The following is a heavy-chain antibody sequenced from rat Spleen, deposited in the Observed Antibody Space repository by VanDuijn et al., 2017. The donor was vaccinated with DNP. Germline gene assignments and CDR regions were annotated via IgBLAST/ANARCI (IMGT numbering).Heavy chain of an antibody. J-gene: IGHJ2*01. V-gene: IGHV5-58*01. Sequence: EVQLVATGGGLVQPGRSLRLSCVASGFTFRNSWMYWIRQAPGKGLEWIGSINTDGDTTSYPDSVKGRFTISRDNAKNTLYLQMNSLRSEDTATYYCARPDNWGQGVMVTVSS. CDR1: GFTFRNSW. CDR2: INTDGDTT. CDR3: ARPDN.